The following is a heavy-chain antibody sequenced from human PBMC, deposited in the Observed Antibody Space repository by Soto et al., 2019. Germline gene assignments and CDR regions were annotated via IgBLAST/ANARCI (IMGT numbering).Heavy chain of an antibody. Sequence: ASVKVSCKASGYTFTSYDISWVRQAPGQGLEWMGWISTYNGNTNYAQKLQGRVTMTTDTSTSTAYMELKSLRSDDTALYYCARGMGGDYYYYYMDVWGKGTTVTVSS. CDR2: ISTYNGNT. D-gene: IGHD3-16*01. CDR1: GYTFTSYD. V-gene: IGHV1-18*01. J-gene: IGHJ6*03. CDR3: ARGMGGDYYYYYMDV.